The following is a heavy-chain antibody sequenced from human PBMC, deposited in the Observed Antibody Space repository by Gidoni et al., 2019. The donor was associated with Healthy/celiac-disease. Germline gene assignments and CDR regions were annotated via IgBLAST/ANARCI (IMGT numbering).Heavy chain of an antibody. CDR2: INGSGGST. J-gene: IGHJ4*02. CDR3: AKDARPPAWETYYDILTGYYDY. Sequence: EVQLLESGGGLVQPGGSLRLSCSASGFPFSRYAMSLFRQAPGKGLEWVSAINGSGGSTYYADSVKGRFTIARDNSKNTLYLQRNSLRAEDTAVYYCAKDARPPAWETYYDILTGYYDYWGQGTLVTVSS. CDR1: GFPFSRYA. V-gene: IGHV3-23*01. D-gene: IGHD3-9*01.